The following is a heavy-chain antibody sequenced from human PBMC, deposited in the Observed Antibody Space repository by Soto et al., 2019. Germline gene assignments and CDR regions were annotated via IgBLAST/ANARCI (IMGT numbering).Heavy chain of an antibody. Sequence: PGGSLRLSCAASGFTFSDYHMSWIRQAPGKGLEWVSYISSSGSTIYYADSVKGRFTISRDNAKNSLYLQMNSLRAEDTAVYYCARYGKGSSSWLIYFDYWGQGTLVTVSS. CDR3: ARYGKGSSSWLIYFDY. V-gene: IGHV3-11*01. CDR1: GFTFSDYH. D-gene: IGHD6-13*01. J-gene: IGHJ4*02. CDR2: ISSSGSTI.